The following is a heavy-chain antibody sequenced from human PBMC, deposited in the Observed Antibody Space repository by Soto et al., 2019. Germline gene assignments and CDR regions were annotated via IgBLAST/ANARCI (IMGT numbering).Heavy chain of an antibody. D-gene: IGHD3-3*01. CDR3: ARGVYKTIFGVVSLDY. J-gene: IGHJ4*02. CDR2: INHRAST. V-gene: IGHV4-34*01. CDR1: GGSFSDYY. Sequence: SETLSLTCAVYGGSFSDYYWSWIRQSPGKGLEWIGEINHRASTICNPSLKSRVTISVDTSKNQFSLKLSSVTAADTAVYYCARGVYKTIFGVVSLDYWGQGTPVTVSS.